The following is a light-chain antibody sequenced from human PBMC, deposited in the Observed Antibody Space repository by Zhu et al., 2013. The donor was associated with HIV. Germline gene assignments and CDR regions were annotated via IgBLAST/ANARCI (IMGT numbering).Light chain of an antibody. Sequence: AIRMTQSPSSLSASTGDRVTITCRTSHNVSSYLAWYQQTPGKAPKLLVHDTSSLQTGVPSRFSGSGSGTDFTLTITCMQSEDFATYFCQQTKSYPFNFGPGTKVEVK. CDR2: DTS. V-gene: IGKV1-8*01. J-gene: IGKJ3*01. CDR1: HNVSSY. CDR3: QQTKSYPFN.